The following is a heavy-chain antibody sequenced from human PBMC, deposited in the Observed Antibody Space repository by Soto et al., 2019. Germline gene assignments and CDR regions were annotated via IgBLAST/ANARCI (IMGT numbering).Heavy chain of an antibody. J-gene: IGHJ5*02. CDR2: INPNNGDT. D-gene: IGHD5-18*01. V-gene: IGHV1-2*02. Sequence: QVQLVQSGAEVKKPGASVKVSCKTSGYTFNDFYIHWVRQAPGKGLEWLGWINPNNGDTHYAKRFQGRVTLIADTSINPAYRQLSSLAPGDTAIYYCARVLRGYSNGFHPWGQGTLVTVSS. CDR1: GYTFNDFY. CDR3: ARVLRGYSNGFHP.